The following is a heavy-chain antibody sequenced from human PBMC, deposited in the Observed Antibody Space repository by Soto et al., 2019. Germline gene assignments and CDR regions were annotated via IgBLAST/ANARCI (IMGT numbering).Heavy chain of an antibody. J-gene: IGHJ6*03. CDR2: INPSGDTT. CDR1: GFTFTSYS. D-gene: IGHD6-13*01. Sequence: EVQLSESGGGLVQPGGSLRLSCAASGFTFTSYSMSWVRQAPGKGLEWVSAINPSGDTTYYADSVKGRLTISRDNSKNTLSLQMDSLRAEDTAIYYFAKRPKAGLPVDVWCKGTTVTVSS. V-gene: IGHV3-23*01. CDR3: AKRPKAGLPVDV.